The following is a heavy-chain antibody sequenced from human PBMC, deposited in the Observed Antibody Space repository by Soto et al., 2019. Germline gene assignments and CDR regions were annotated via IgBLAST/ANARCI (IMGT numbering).Heavy chain of an antibody. CDR3: ARAYYGSGSYMYYLDY. D-gene: IGHD3-10*01. CDR2: INPSGGST. Sequence: ASVKVSCKASGYTFTSYYMHWVRQAPGQGLEWMGIINPSGGSTSYAQKFQGRVTMTRDTSTSTVYMELSSLRSEDTAVYYCARAYYGSGSYMYYLDYWGQGTLVTVSS. CDR1: GYTFTSYY. V-gene: IGHV1-46*01. J-gene: IGHJ4*02.